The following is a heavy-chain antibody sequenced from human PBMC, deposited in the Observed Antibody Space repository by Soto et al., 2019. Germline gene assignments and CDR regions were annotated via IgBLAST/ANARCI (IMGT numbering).Heavy chain of an antibody. J-gene: IGHJ4*02. CDR2: IYYSGST. CDR1: GGSISSYY. V-gene: IGHV4-59*01. Sequence: SLTCTVSGGSISSYYWSWIRQPPGKGLEWIGYIYYSGSTNYNPSLKSRVTISVDTSKNQFSLKLSSVTAADTAVYYCARGRRYYFDYWGQGTLVTVSS. CDR3: ARGRRYYFDY.